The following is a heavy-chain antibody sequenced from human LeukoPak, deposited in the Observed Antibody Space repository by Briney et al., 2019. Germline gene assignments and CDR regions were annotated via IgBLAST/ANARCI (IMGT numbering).Heavy chain of an antibody. V-gene: IGHV3-23*01. Sequence: PGGSLRLSCAASGFTFSSYAMSWVRQAPGKGLEWVSAISGSGGSTYYADSVKGRFTISRDNAKNSLYLQMNSLRAEDTAVYYCAREGYDSSGYYYVLFDYWGQGTLVTVSS. CDR1: GFTFSSYA. CDR2: ISGSGGST. J-gene: IGHJ4*02. CDR3: AREGYDSSGYYYVLFDY. D-gene: IGHD3-22*01.